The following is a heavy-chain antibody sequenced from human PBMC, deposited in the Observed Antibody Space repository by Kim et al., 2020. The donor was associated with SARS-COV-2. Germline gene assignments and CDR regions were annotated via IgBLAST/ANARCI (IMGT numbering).Heavy chain of an antibody. V-gene: IGHV3-23*01. CDR3: AKINWNDDRCV. CDR1: GFTLSSYP. J-gene: IGHJ6*02. Sequence: GGSLRLSCAASGFTLSSYPVNWVRQAPGKGLEWVSAVNGGGTYYADSVKGRFTVSSDNSKNTLYLQMNSLRAEDTAVYYCAKINWNDDRCVWGQGTTVTVSS. D-gene: IGHD1-20*01. CDR2: VNGGGT.